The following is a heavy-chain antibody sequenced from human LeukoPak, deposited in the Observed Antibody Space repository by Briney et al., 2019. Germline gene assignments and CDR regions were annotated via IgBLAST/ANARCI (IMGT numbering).Heavy chain of an antibody. CDR3: AKQSYARSLGE. CDR1: GFPFSDFS. J-gene: IGHJ4*02. Sequence: GSLRLSCATSGFPFSDFSMSWVRQAPGKGLEWISTTNSGGTSTYYAESVKGRFTISRDNSKNTLYLQMSSLRVEDAAVYYCAKQSYARSLGEGGPGTLVSVSS. CDR2: TNSGGTST. D-gene: IGHD2-8*01. V-gene: IGHV3-23*01.